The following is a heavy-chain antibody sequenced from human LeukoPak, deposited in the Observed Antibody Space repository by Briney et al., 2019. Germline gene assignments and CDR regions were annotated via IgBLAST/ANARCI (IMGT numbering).Heavy chain of an antibody. J-gene: IGHJ5*02. CDR3: ARLGGETTRFDL. Sequence: GGSLRLSCAASGFTFRRYWMSWVRQAPGKGLDWVATIKQDGNEKYYVDSVKGRFTISRDNAQNSLYLQMNSLRAEDTSVYYCARLGGETTRFDLWGQGALVTVSS. CDR2: IKQDGNEK. V-gene: IGHV3-7*01. CDR1: GFTFRRYW. D-gene: IGHD3-16*01.